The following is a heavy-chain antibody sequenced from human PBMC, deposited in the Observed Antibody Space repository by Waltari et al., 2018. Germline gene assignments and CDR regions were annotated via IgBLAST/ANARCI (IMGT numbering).Heavy chain of an antibody. CDR1: GGSFSGYY. J-gene: IGHJ4*02. CDR3: ARPGSSSWYFDY. V-gene: IGHV4-34*01. CDR2: INHSGST. D-gene: IGHD2-2*01. Sequence: QVQLQQWGAGLLKPSETLSLTCAVSGGSFSGYYWSWIRQPPGKGLEWIGEINHSGSTNYNPSLKSRVTISVDTSKNQFSLKLSSVTAADTAVYYCARPGSSSWYFDYWGQGTLVTVSS.